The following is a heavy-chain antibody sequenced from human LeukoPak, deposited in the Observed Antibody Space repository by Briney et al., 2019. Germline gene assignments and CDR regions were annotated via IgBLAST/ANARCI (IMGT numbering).Heavy chain of an antibody. Sequence: GGSLRLSCTASGFTFGDYAMSWVRQAPGKGVEWVGVIRSKAYGGTTEYAASVKGRFTISRDDSKSIAYLQMNSLKTEDTAVYYCTRGLFCGGDCYLLDYWGQGTLVTVSS. J-gene: IGHJ4*02. V-gene: IGHV3-49*04. CDR2: IRSKAYGGTT. CDR3: TRGLFCGGDCYLLDY. CDR1: GFTFGDYA. D-gene: IGHD2-21*02.